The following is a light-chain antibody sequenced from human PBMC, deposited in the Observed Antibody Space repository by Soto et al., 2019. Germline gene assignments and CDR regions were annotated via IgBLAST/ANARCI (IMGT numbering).Light chain of an antibody. J-gene: IGKJ1*01. Sequence: EIVMTQSPVTLSVSLGERATLSCRASQSISRNLAWYQQKLGQAPRILIYGASTRATGIADRFSGSGSGTDFTLTIRRLEPEDSAVYHCQQYGSSPTTFGQGTKVDIK. V-gene: IGKV3-20*01. CDR3: QQYGSSPTT. CDR2: GAS. CDR1: QSISRN.